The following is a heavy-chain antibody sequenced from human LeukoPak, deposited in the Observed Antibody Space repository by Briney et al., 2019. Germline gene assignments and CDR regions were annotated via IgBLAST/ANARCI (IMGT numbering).Heavy chain of an antibody. D-gene: IGHD1-26*01. V-gene: IGHV3-9*01. CDR3: ARASGSYYSGLDY. CDR1: GFTFDDYA. Sequence: HPGGSLRLSCAASGFTFDDYAMHWVRQAPGKGLEWVSGISWNSGSIGYADSVKGRFTISRDNSKNTLYLQMNSLRAEDTAVYYCARASGSYYSGLDYWGQGTLVTVSS. CDR2: ISWNSGSI. J-gene: IGHJ4*02.